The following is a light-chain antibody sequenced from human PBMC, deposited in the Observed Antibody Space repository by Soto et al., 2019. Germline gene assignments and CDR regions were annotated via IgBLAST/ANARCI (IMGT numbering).Light chain of an antibody. CDR2: QDS. Sequence: SYELTQPPSVSVSPGQTASITCSGDKLGDKYACWYQQKPGQSPVLVIYQDSKRPSGIPERFSGSNSGNTATLTISGTQAMDEADYYCQAWDRSTWVFGGGTKVTVL. V-gene: IGLV3-1*01. CDR1: KLGDKY. J-gene: IGLJ2*01. CDR3: QAWDRSTWV.